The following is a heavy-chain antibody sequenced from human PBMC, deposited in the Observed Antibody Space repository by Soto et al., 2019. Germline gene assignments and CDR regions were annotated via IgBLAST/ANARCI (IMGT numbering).Heavy chain of an antibody. J-gene: IGHJ4*02. D-gene: IGHD2-15*01. CDR3: ASEDCRNTNCLKGFDY. V-gene: IGHV1-2*02. Sequence: ASVKVSCKASGYTSTDYYMHWVRQAPGQGFEWVGGINPESGNPKYVPKFQGRVTVTRDTSTSTAYMELNRLTSDDTAVYYCASEDCRNTNCLKGFDYWGQGTLVTVSS. CDR2: INPESGNP. CDR1: GYTSTDYY.